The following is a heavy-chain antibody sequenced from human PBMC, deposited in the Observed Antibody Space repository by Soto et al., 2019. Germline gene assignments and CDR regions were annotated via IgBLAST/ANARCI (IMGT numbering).Heavy chain of an antibody. J-gene: IGHJ4*02. CDR3: ERDTPLFVFVVAATDDF. D-gene: IGHD6-19*01. Sequence: EVQLVESGGGLVKPGGSLRLSCAASGFTFTNHNMNWGRQAPGKGLEWLSSISSSSSFRNYADSVKGRISISRDNDKNVVYLQMDSLRAEDTAVYYCERDTPLFVFVVAATDDFWGQGTLVIVSS. CDR2: ISSSSSFR. V-gene: IGHV3-21*02. CDR1: GFTFTNHN.